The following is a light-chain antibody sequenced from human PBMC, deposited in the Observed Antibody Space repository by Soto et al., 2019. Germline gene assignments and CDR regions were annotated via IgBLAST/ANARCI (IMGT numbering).Light chain of an antibody. Sequence: DIQVTQYPYSLSASVGDRVTITCRASQNIINYLNWYQQKPGKAPQLLIYVASRLESGVPSRFSGSGSGTDFTLTITSLQSEDFATYYCQQSYNAPITFGQGTRLEI. V-gene: IGKV1-39*01. CDR1: QNIINY. CDR3: QQSYNAPIT. CDR2: VAS. J-gene: IGKJ5*01.